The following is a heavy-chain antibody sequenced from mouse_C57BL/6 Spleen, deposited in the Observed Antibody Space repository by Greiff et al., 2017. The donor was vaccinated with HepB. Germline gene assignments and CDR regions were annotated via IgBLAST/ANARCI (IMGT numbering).Heavy chain of an antibody. CDR1: GYTFTSYW. Sequence: QVQLKESGAELVRPGSSVKLSCKASGYTFTSYWMHWVKQRPIQGLEWIGNIDPSDSETHYNQKFKDKATLTVDKSSSTAYMQLSSLTSEDSAVYYCARFEGYDGLDYWGQGTTLTVSS. V-gene: IGHV1-52*01. CDR3: ARFEGYDGLDY. J-gene: IGHJ2*01. CDR2: IDPSDSET. D-gene: IGHD2-14*01.